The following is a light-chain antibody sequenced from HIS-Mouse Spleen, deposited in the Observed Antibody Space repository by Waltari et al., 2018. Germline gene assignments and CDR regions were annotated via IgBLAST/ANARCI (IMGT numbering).Light chain of an antibody. Sequence: QSALTQPASVSGSPGQSITIPCTVTSSDVGDYNYVTWYQQHQGTAPKLMIYDVSNRPSGVSNRFSGSKSGNTASLTISGLQAEDEADYYCSSYTSSSFNVVFGGGTKLTVL. CDR3: SSYTSSSFNVV. CDR2: DVS. V-gene: IGLV2-14*03. CDR1: SSDVGDYNY. J-gene: IGLJ2*01.